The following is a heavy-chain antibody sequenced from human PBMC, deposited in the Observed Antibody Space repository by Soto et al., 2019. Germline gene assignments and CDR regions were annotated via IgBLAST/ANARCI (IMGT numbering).Heavy chain of an antibody. CDR2: ISYDGSNK. CDR3: ASAGLFIF. Sequence: LRLSCAASGFTFSSYAMHWVRQAPGKGLEWVAVISYDGSNKYYADSVKGRFTISRDNSKNTLYLQMNSLRAEDTAVYYCASAGLFIFWGQGTLVTVSS. CDR1: GFTFSSYA. J-gene: IGHJ4*02. D-gene: IGHD3-3*02. V-gene: IGHV3-30-3*01.